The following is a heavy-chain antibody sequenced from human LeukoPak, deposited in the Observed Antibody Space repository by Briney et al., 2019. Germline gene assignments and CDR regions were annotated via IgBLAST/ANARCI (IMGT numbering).Heavy chain of an antibody. Sequence: ASVKVSCKASGYTFTSYYIHLVRQAPGQGFEWMAIINPSDGSTTNSQKFQGRVTMTRDTSTGTVYMELSGLRSEDTALYYCARDDQLRLLGHTYNWFDPWGQGTLVTVSS. CDR1: GYTFTSYY. J-gene: IGHJ5*02. V-gene: IGHV1-46*01. CDR2: INPSDGST. CDR3: ARDDQLRLLGHTYNWFDP. D-gene: IGHD4-17*01.